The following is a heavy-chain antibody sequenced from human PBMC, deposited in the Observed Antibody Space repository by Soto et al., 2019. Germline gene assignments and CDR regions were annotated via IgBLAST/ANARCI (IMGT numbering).Heavy chain of an antibody. Sequence: EVQLVQSGAEVRKPGESLKISCKVSGYIFTSYWISWVRQMPGKGLEWMGRIDPTDSYTDYSPSFQGHVTFSVDKSINTAYLQWSSLKASESAMYYCARLPVLSLVAVWGFDYWGLGTLVTVSS. J-gene: IGHJ4*02. D-gene: IGHD3-16*01. CDR2: IDPTDSYT. V-gene: IGHV5-10-1*03. CDR3: ARLPVLSLVAVWGFDY. CDR1: GYIFTSYW.